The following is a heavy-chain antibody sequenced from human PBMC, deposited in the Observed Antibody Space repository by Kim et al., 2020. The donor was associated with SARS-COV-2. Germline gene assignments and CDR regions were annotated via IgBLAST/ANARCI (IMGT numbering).Heavy chain of an antibody. D-gene: IGHD1-7*01. J-gene: IGHJ5*02. CDR1: GYSFTSYW. CDR2: IYPGDSDT. CDR3: ARHYRGINWNYWEPNWFDP. Sequence: GESLKISCKGSGYSFTSYWIGWVRQMPGKGLEWMGIIYPGDSDTRYSPSFQGQVTISADKSISTAYLQWSSLKASDTAMYYCARHYRGINWNYWEPNWFDPWGQKTLVTVSS. V-gene: IGHV5-51*01.